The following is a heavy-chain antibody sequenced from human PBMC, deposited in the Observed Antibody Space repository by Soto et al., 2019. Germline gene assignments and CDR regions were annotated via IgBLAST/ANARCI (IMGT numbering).Heavy chain of an antibody. J-gene: IGHJ6*03. CDR3: PRVRQLVGYFYYYMDV. CDR1: GYTFTNCG. V-gene: IGHV1-18*01. Sequence: QVQLLQSGAEVKKPGASVKVSCKASGYTFTNCGITWVRLAPHQGLERMGWISAYNGHTRYTQRHQGRDIMITDTSTSTAYMELRGLRSDDTAVYYCPRVRQLVGYFYYYMDVWGKGTTVTVSS. D-gene: IGHD6-6*01. CDR2: ISAYNGHT.